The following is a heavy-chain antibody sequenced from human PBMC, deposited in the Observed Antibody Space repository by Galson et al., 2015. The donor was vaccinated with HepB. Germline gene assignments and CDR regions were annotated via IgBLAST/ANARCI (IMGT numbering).Heavy chain of an antibody. D-gene: IGHD1/OR15-1a*01. J-gene: IGHJ4*02. Sequence: TLSLTCTVSGGSISSGGYYWSWIRQHPGKGLEWIGYIYYSGSTYYNPSLKSRVTISVDTSKNQFSLKLSSVTAADTAVYYCARGVEQPEGYFDYWGQGTLVTVSS. CDR2: IYYSGST. CDR3: ARGVEQPEGYFDY. V-gene: IGHV4-31*03. CDR1: GGSISSGGYY.